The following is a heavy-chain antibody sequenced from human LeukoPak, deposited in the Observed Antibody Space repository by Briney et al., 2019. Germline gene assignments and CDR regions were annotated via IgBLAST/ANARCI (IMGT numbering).Heavy chain of an antibody. J-gene: IGHJ4*02. CDR1: GFTFSSYA. CDR2: ISGSGGST. CDR3: AKDPLEYASPYYFDN. V-gene: IGHV3-23*01. Sequence: PGGSLRLSGAASGFTFSSYAMSWVRQAPGKGLEWVSAISGSGGSTYYADSVKGRFTISRDNSKNTLYLQMNSLRAEDTAVYYCAKDPLEYASPYYFDNWGQGTLVTVSS. D-gene: IGHD3-10*01.